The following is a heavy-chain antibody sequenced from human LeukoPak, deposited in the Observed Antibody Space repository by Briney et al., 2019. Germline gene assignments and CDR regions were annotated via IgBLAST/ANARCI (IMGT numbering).Heavy chain of an antibody. V-gene: IGHV4-59*08. D-gene: IGHD3-22*01. CDR1: GGSISSYY. CDR2: IYYSGST. Sequence: SETLSLTCTVSGGSISSYYWSWIRQPPGKGLEWIGYIYYSGSTYYNPSLKSRVTISVDTSKNQFSLKLSSVTAADTAVYYCASDSSGYQRGYYYYGMDVWGQGTTVTVSS. CDR3: ASDSSGYQRGYYYYGMDV. J-gene: IGHJ6*02.